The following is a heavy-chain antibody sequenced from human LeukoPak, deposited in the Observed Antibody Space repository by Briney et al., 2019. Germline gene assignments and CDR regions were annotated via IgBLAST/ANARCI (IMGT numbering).Heavy chain of an antibody. J-gene: IGHJ3*01. Sequence: GGSLRLSCAASGFTVDSNYLSWVRQAPGKGLEWVSTIYTGGNTYYAASVKGRFTISRDNSKNTLYLQMNSLRAEDTALYFCATRQFCSGGTCYGLSFWGQGTMVTISS. CDR1: GFTVDSNY. CDR3: ATRQFCSGGTCYGLSF. CDR2: IYTGGNT. D-gene: IGHD2-15*01. V-gene: IGHV3-53*01.